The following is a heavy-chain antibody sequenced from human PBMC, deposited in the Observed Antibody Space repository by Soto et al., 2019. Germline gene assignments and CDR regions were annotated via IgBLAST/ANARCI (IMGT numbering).Heavy chain of an antibody. D-gene: IGHD3-16*01. J-gene: IGHJ4*02. CDR2: IYYSGST. CDR1: GGSISSYY. CDR3: ARDDSPRGGIQ. V-gene: IGHV4-59*01. Sequence: SETLSLTCTVSGGSISSYYWSWIRQPPGKGLEWIGYIYYSGSTNYNPSLKSRVTISVDTSKNQFSLKLSSVTAADTAVYYCARDDSPRGGIQWGQGTLVTVSS.